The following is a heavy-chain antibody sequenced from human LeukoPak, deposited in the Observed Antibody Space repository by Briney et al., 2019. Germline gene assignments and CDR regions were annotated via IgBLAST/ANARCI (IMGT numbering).Heavy chain of an antibody. D-gene: IGHD3-10*01. V-gene: IGHV1-69*06. CDR2: IIPIFGTA. J-gene: IGHJ5*02. Sequence: SVKVSCKASGGTFSSYAISWVRQAPGQGLEWMGGIIPIFGTANYAQKFQGRVTITADKSTSTAYMELSSLRSEDTAVYYCARSKAVRGVISFWLDPWGQGTLVTVSS. CDR1: GGTFSSYA. CDR3: ARSKAVRGVISFWLDP.